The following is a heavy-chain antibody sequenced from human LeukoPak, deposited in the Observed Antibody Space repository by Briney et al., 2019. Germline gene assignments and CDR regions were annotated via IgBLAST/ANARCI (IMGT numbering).Heavy chain of an antibody. D-gene: IGHD3-22*01. CDR1: GFTFSSNW. CDR3: ARARVYYVDAFDI. Sequence: GSLRLSCATSGFTFSSNWMSWVRHVPGRGLDWVANIKPDGSAEYYAASVKGRFTVSRDNAENSLYLQMNSLRVEDTAVYYCARARVYYVDAFDIWGQGTMVTVSS. CDR2: IKPDGSAE. V-gene: IGHV3-7*01. J-gene: IGHJ3*02.